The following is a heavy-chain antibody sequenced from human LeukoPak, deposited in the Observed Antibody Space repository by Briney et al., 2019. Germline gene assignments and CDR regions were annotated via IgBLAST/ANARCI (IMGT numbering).Heavy chain of an antibody. D-gene: IGHD5-12*01. J-gene: IGHJ4*02. CDR1: GYTFTSYY. Sequence: ASVKVSCKASGYTFTSYYMHWVRQAPGQGLEWMGIINPSGGSTNYAQKFQGRVTITADESTSTAYMELSSLRSEDTAVYYCARGGGYSGYDYYHFDYWGQGTLVTISS. V-gene: IGHV1-46*01. CDR2: INPSGGST. CDR3: ARGGGYSGYDYYHFDY.